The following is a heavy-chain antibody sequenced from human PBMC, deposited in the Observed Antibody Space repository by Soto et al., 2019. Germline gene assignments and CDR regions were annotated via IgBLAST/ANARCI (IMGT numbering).Heavy chain of an antibody. CDR1: GYTFTSYG. CDR2: ISAYNGNT. J-gene: IGHJ4*02. Sequence: QVHLVQSGADVKIPGASVKVSCKASGYTFTSYGITWVRQAPGQGLVWMGWISAYNGNTNYAQKLQGRVTLTTDTSTGTAYMELRSLRSDDTALYYCARIAVIGGRFFDYWGQGTLVTVSS. V-gene: IGHV1-18*01. CDR3: ARIAVIGGRFFDY. D-gene: IGHD6-19*01.